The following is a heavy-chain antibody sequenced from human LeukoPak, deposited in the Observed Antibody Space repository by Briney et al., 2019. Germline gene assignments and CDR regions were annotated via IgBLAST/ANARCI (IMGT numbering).Heavy chain of an antibody. J-gene: IGHJ4*02. D-gene: IGHD3-3*01. V-gene: IGHV1-2*02. Sequence: GASVKVSCKASGYIFTSYYMHWVRQAPGQGLEWMGWINPNTGSTNFAQKFQGRIAMMRATYITTFYMELNSLRSDDTAVYYCARGIYDFWSGYPFDYWGQGTLVTVSS. CDR1: GYIFTSYY. CDR3: ARGIYDFWSGYPFDY. CDR2: INPNTGST.